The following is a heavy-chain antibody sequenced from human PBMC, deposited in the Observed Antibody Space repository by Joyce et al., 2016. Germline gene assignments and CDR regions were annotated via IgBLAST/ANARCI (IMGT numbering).Heavy chain of an antibody. J-gene: IGHJ4*02. V-gene: IGHV1-69*18. CDR1: GRTFSTDA. D-gene: IGHD3-10*01. CDR3: VREYSSAWFGN. CDR2: IIPKGGTP. Sequence: QVQLVQSGAEVKKPGSSVTFSCTASGRTFSTDAINWVRLAPGQGLEWMGMIIPKGGTPKYAHRWQGRVTITTDENTHTSYMELTSLNSEDTAVYYCVREYSSAWFGNWGQGTLVTVSP.